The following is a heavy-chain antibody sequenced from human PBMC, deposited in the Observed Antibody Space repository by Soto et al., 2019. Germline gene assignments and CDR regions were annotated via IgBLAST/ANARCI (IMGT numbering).Heavy chain of an antibody. CDR2: ILHDGSAE. CDR1: GFTFANYD. CDR3: ARSRDGYSFYFYYGMDV. D-gene: IGHD4-4*01. V-gene: IGHV3-30*03. Sequence: HPGGSLRLSCAASGFTFANYDMHWVRQAPGKGLEWMALILHDGSAEYYADSVKGRFTISRDNSKSTLYLQVNSLSAEDTGVYYCARSRDGYSFYFYYGMDVWGQGTTVTVSS. J-gene: IGHJ6*02.